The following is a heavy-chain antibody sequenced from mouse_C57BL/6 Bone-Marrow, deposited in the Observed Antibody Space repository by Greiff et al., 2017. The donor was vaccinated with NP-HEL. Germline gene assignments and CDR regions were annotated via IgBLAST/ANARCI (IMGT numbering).Heavy chain of an antibody. CDR1: GYTFTDYY. Sequence: VQLKESGPVLVKPGASVKMSCKASGYTFTDYYMNWVKQSHGKSLEWIGVINPYNGGTSYNQKFKGKATLTVDKSSSTAYMELNSLTSEDSAVYYCAPVHYGSRYFDYWGQGTTLTVSS. V-gene: IGHV1-19*01. CDR3: APVHYGSRYFDY. J-gene: IGHJ2*01. CDR2: INPYNGGT. D-gene: IGHD1-1*01.